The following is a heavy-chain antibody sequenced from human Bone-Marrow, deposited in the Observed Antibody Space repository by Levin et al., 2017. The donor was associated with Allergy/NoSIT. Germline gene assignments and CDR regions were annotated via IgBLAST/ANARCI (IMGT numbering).Heavy chain of an antibody. Sequence: LSLTCAASGFIFSGSGMDWVRQAPGKGLEWVAIIWYDGNKKYYADSVKGRFTISRDNSENTVYLQMNSLRAEDTAVYYCARARGGYCSGGSCYDGYFDSWGQGTLVTVSS. CDR1: GFIFSGSG. D-gene: IGHD2-15*01. V-gene: IGHV3-33*01. CDR2: IWYDGNKK. CDR3: ARARGGYCSGGSCYDGYFDS. J-gene: IGHJ4*02.